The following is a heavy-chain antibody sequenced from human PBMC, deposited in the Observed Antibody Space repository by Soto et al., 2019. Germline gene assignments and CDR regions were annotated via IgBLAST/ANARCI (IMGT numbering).Heavy chain of an antibody. D-gene: IGHD2-8*01. V-gene: IGHV4-30-4*01. Sequence: QVQLQESGPGLVKPSETLSLTCTVSGGSISGGVHSWSWIRQPPGKGLEWIGHIVDSGSTYYNPSLTSRLPISVDTSKNQFSLRLSSVTAADTAVYYCAREIMPLTNAWYFDLWGRGTLVTVSS. CDR1: GGSISGGVHS. CDR3: AREIMPLTNAWYFDL. CDR2: IVDSGST. J-gene: IGHJ2*01.